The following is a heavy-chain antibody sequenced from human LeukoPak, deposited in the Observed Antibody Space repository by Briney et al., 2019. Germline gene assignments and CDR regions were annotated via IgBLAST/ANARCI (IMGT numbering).Heavy chain of an antibody. CDR1: GFTFSSYA. CDR3: AKGRHYYDSSGYLDY. D-gene: IGHD3-22*01. V-gene: IGHV3-23*01. CDR2: ISGSGGST. J-gene: IGHJ4*02. Sequence: GGSLRLSCAASGFTFSSYAISWVRQPQGKGREWVSSISGSGGSTYYADSVKRRLPISRDNSKNTLYLQMNSLRAEDTDVYYCAKGRHYYDSSGYLDYWGQGTLVTVSS.